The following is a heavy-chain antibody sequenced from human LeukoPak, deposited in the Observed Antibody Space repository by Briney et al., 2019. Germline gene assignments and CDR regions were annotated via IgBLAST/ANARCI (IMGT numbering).Heavy chain of an antibody. CDR3: ARDRERYNWNDGAFDI. Sequence: GRSLRLSCAASGFTFSSYGMHWVRQAPGKGLEWVAVIWYDGSNKYYADSVKGRFTISRDNSKNTLYLQMNSLRAEDTAVYYCARDRERYNWNDGAFDIRGQGTMVTVSS. J-gene: IGHJ3*02. CDR1: GFTFSSYG. CDR2: IWYDGSNK. D-gene: IGHD1-1*01. V-gene: IGHV3-33*01.